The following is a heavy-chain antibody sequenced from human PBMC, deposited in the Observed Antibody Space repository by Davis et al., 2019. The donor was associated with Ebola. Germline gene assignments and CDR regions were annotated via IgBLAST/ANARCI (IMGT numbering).Heavy chain of an antibody. CDR1: GYTFTGYY. V-gene: IGHV1-2*06. CDR3: ARGGLTMMVVPRDYYYGLDV. J-gene: IGHJ6*02. D-gene: IGHD3-22*01. CDR2: INPNSGDT. Sequence: ASVKVSCKASGYTFTGYYMHWVRQAPGQGLEWMGRINPNSGDTNYAEKFQGRVTMTRDTSISTAYMELSRLRSDDTAVYFCARGGLTMMVVPRDYYYGLDVWGQGTTVTVSS.